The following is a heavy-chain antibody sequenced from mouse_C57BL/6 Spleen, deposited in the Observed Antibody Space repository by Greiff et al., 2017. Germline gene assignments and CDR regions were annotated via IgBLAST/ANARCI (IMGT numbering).Heavy chain of an antibody. CDR3: ARYASVVAWYFDV. V-gene: IGHV7-3*01. D-gene: IGHD1-1*01. J-gene: IGHJ1*03. CDR1: GFTFTDYH. Sequence: EVKLVESGGGLAQPGGSLSLSCAASGFTFTDYHMSWVRPPPGKALEWLGFIRNKANGYTTEYSASVRGRFTISRDNSQSILYLLRKALGAEDSSTYYCARYASVVAWYFDVWGTGTTVTVAS. CDR2: IRNKANGYTT.